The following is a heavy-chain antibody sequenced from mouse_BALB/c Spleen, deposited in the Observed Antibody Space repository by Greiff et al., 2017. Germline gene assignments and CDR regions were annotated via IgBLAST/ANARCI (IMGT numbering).Heavy chain of an antibody. CDR2: ISSGGSYT. CDR3: TRETLYYDYDWFAY. CDR1: GFTFSSYT. V-gene: IGHV5-6-4*01. D-gene: IGHD2-4*01. J-gene: IGHJ3*01. Sequence: EVMLVESGGGLVKPGGSLKLSCAASGFTFSSYTMSWVRQTPEKRLEWVATISSGGSYTYYPDSVKGRFTISRDNAKNTLYLQMSSLKSEDTAMYYCTRETLYYDYDWFAYWGQGTLVTVSA.